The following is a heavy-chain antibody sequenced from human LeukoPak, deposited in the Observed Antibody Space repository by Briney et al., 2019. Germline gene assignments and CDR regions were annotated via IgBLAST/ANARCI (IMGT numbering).Heavy chain of an antibody. J-gene: IGHJ5*02. CDR3: ARGFYADGGGGYNKEFDL. D-gene: IGHD1-1*01. CDR2: INPNSGNT. Sequence: ASVKVSCKASGYTFTTYDINWVRQASGQGLEWMGWINPNSGNTGYVQEMQGRVTMTRDISTGTAYMELSSLRSEDTAVYFCARGFYADGGGGYNKEFDLWGQGTLVTVSS. V-gene: IGHV1-8*01. CDR1: GYTFTTYD.